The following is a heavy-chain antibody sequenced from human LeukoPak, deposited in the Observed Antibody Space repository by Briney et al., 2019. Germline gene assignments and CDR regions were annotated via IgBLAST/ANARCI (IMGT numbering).Heavy chain of an antibody. J-gene: IGHJ4*02. CDR1: GDSVSINSAA. Sequence: SQTLSLTFAISGDSVSINSAAWNWLRQSPSRGLEWLGRTYYRSKWYNDYAVSVRSRITINPDTSKNQFSLQLNSVTPEDTAVYYCARGPIQWRRYDYWGQGTLVTVSS. D-gene: IGHD6-19*01. V-gene: IGHV6-1*01. CDR3: ARGPIQWRRYDY. CDR2: TYYRSKWYN.